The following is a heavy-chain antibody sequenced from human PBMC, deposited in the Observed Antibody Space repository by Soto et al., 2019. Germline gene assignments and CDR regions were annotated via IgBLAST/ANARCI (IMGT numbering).Heavy chain of an antibody. Sequence: EVQLVESGGGLVQPGGSLRLSCAASGFTFSSYWMNWVRQAPGKGLEWVANLKQDGGERYYVDSVEGRFTISRDNAKNSLYLQMDSLRAEDTAVYYCARRIVATERVAKDTFDIWGQGTMVTVSS. CDR2: LKQDGGER. D-gene: IGHD5-12*01. CDR3: ARRIVATERVAKDTFDI. V-gene: IGHV3-7*01. J-gene: IGHJ3*02. CDR1: GFTFSSYW.